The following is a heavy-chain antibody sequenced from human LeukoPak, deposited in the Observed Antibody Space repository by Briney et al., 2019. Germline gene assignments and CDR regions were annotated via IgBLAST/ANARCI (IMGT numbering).Heavy chain of an antibody. V-gene: IGHV4-39*07. Sequence: SETLSLTCTVSGGSISSSSYYWSWIRQPPGKGLEWIGEINHSGSTNYNPSLKSRVTISVDTSKNQFSLKLSSVTAADTAVYFCARSDWYLRGDSFDIWGQGTLVSVSS. D-gene: IGHD3-9*01. CDR2: INHSGST. J-gene: IGHJ3*02. CDR1: GGSISSSSYY. CDR3: ARSDWYLRGDSFDI.